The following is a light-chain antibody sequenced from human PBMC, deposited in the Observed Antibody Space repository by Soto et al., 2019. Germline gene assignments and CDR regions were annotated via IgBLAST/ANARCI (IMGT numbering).Light chain of an antibody. CDR1: SSDVGGYNY. V-gene: IGLV2-14*01. J-gene: IGLJ1*01. Sequence: QSALTQPASVSGSPGQSITISCNGTSSDVGGYNYVSWYQQHPGKAPKLMIYEVSNRPSGVSNRFSGSKSGNTASLTISGLQAEDEADYYCSSYTSRSTLDYVFGSGTKVTVL. CDR2: EVS. CDR3: SSYTSRSTLDYV.